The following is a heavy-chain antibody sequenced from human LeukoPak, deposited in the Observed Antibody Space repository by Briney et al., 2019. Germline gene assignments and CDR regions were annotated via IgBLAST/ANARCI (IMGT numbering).Heavy chain of an antibody. CDR2: IYHSGST. V-gene: IGHV4-38-2*02. CDR1: GYSISSGYY. CDR3: ARSVVVIITTYYYYYYYMDV. J-gene: IGHJ6*03. D-gene: IGHD3-22*01. Sequence: PSETLSLTCTVSGYSISSGYYWGWIRQPPGKGLEWIGSIYHSGSTYYNPSLKSRVTISVDTSKNQFSLKLSSVTAADTAVYYCARSVVVIITTYYYYYYYMDVWGKGTTVTVSS.